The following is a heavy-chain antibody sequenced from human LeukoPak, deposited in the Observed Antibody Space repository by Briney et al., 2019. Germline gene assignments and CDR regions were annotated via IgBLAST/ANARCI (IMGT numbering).Heavy chain of an antibody. Sequence: ASVKVSCKASGYTFSSYYIHWVRQAPGQGLEWMGIINPSGGSTSYARKFQGRVTMTRDTSTSTVYMELSSLRSEDTAVYYCARARARYCGGGSCYWDWFDPWGQGTLVTVSS. D-gene: IGHD2-15*01. CDR1: GYTFSSYY. CDR2: INPSGGST. CDR3: ARARARYCGGGSCYWDWFDP. J-gene: IGHJ5*02. V-gene: IGHV1-46*01.